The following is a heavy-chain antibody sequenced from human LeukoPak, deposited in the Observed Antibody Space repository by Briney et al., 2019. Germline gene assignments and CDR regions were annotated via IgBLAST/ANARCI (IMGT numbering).Heavy chain of an antibody. V-gene: IGHV3-49*03. CDR3: TRARWYYYGSGSYPYYFDY. D-gene: IGHD3-10*01. CDR2: IRSKAYGGTT. J-gene: IGHJ4*02. CDR1: GFTFGDYA. Sequence: PGGSLRLSCTASGFTFGDYAMSWFRQAPGKGLEWVGFIRSKAYGGTTEYAASVKGRFTISRDDSKSIAYLQMNSLKTEDTAVYYCTRARWYYYGSGSYPYYFDYWGQGTLVTVSS.